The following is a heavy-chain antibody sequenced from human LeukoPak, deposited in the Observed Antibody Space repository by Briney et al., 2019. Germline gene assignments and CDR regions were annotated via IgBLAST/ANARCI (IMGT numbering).Heavy chain of an antibody. J-gene: IGHJ4*02. CDR3: ATGRGDY. CDR1: GFIVSSNF. CDR2: INSGGTT. Sequence: GGSLRLSCAASGFIVSSNFMSWVRQAPGKGLECVSVINSGGTTYYADSVKGRFTISRDDSKNTLYLQMNSLRAEDTAVYYCATGRGDYWGQGTLVTVSS. D-gene: IGHD3-16*01. V-gene: IGHV3-53*01.